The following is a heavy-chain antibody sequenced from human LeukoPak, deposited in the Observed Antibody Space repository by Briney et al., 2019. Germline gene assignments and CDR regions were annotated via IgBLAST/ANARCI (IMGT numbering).Heavy chain of an antibody. V-gene: IGHV1-69*05. Sequence: SVKVSCKASGGTFSSYTISWVRQAPGKGLEWMGRIIHIFGTAHYAQKVQGGVTISTDESTRTAYMELSSRRSEDTAVYYCARQVSQPTQAYYYFYMDVWGKGTTVTVSS. J-gene: IGHJ6*03. CDR3: ARQVSQPTQAYYYFYMDV. CDR2: IIHIFGTA. D-gene: IGHD2-2*01. CDR1: GGTFSSYT.